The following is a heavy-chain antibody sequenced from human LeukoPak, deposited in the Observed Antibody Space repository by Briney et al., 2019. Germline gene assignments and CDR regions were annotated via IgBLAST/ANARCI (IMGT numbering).Heavy chain of an antibody. CDR1: GFTFSSYA. Sequence: GGSLRLSCAASGFTFSSYAMHWVRQAPGKGLEWVAVISYDGSNKYYADSVKGRFTISRDNSKNTLYLQMNSLRAEDTAVYYCARSALITMIVVVTDAFDIWGQGTMVTVSS. D-gene: IGHD3-22*01. J-gene: IGHJ3*02. V-gene: IGHV3-30-3*01. CDR3: ARSALITMIVVVTDAFDI. CDR2: ISYDGSNK.